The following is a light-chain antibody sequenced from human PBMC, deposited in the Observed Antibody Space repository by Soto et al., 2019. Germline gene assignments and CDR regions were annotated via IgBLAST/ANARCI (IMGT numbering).Light chain of an antibody. CDR3: QHRHN. J-gene: IGKJ3*01. CDR1: QSVSID. CDR2: DAS. V-gene: IGKV3-11*01. Sequence: EVVLTQSPATLSLSPGDRATLSCRASQSVSIDFAWYQQKPGQAPRLLIYDASNRATGIPARFSGSGSGTDFTPPLSSLEPEDFAVYYCQHRHNFGPGTKVDIK.